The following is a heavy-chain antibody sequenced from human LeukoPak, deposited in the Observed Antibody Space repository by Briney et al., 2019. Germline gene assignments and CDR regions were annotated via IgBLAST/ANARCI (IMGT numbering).Heavy chain of an antibody. V-gene: IGHV4-59*01. Sequence: SETLSLTCGVSGGAITNYYWNWIRQAPGKGLEWLGYIYYTGSTTYNPSVKSRITISLDTSKKQISLKLRPVTAADTAVYYCARDDRSTGLGYWGQGTLVTVSS. D-gene: IGHD1-1*01. CDR2: IYYTGST. CDR3: ARDDRSTGLGY. CDR1: GGAITNYY. J-gene: IGHJ4*02.